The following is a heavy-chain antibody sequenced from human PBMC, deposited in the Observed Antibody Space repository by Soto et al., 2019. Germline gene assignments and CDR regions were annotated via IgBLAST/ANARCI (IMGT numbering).Heavy chain of an antibody. CDR1: GYTFTSYY. Sequence: ASVKVSCKASGYTFTSYYMHWVRQAPGQGLEWMGIINPSGGSTSYAQKFQGRDTMTRDTSTSTVYMELSSLRSEDTAVYYCARDREYNWNYGYFDYWGQGTLVTVSS. J-gene: IGHJ4*02. CDR2: INPSGGST. V-gene: IGHV1-46*01. D-gene: IGHD1-7*01. CDR3: ARDREYNWNYGYFDY.